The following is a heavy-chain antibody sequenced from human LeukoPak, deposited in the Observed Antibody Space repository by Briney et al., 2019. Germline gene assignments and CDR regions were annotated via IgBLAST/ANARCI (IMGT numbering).Heavy chain of an antibody. CDR1: GFTFSNFA. CDR3: AKQHGWEPAGYDFDY. J-gene: IGHJ4*02. D-gene: IGHD1-26*01. Sequence: PGGSLRLSCAASGFTFSNFAMSWVRQAPGKGLEWVSGITNDGGTYYADSVKGRFTISRDNSQNTLYVQMNSLRADDTAVYYCAKQHGWEPAGYDFDYWGQGTLVTVSS. CDR2: ITNDGGT. V-gene: IGHV3-23*01.